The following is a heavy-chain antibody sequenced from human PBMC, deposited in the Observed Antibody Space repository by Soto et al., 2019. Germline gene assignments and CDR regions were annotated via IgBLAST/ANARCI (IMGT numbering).Heavy chain of an antibody. J-gene: IGHJ4*02. D-gene: IGHD7-27*01. CDR3: AGAPNWDYFDF. CDR1: SCSISTYY. Sequence: SRTLSLTCPVSSCSISTYYLNWVRQPPGKGLEWIGYIYYTGSTNYNPSLKTRVAISMDTSKNQFSLNLSSVTAADTAVYYCAGAPNWDYFDFWGLGTLVTVSS. V-gene: IGHV4-59*01. CDR2: IYYTGST.